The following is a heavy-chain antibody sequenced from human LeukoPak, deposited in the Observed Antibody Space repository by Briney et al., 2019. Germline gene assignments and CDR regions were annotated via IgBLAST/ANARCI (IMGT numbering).Heavy chain of an antibody. D-gene: IGHD5-12*01. CDR1: GYTFTRYA. CDR2: INTNTGKP. J-gene: IGHJ4*02. V-gene: IGHV7-4-1*02. Sequence: GASAKVSCKASGYTFTRYAMNWVRQAPGQGLEWMGWINTNTGKPTYAQGFTGRFVFSLDTSVSTAYLQISSLKAEDTAFYYCGRGGSGFGYSGLFDYWGQGTLVTVSS. CDR3: GRGGSGFGYSGLFDY.